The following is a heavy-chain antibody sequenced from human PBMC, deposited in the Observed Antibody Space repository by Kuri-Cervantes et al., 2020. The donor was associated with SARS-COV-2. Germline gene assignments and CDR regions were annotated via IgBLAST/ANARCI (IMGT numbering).Heavy chain of an antibody. D-gene: IGHD3-10*01. CDR2: NSGRGGST. J-gene: IGHJ4*02. CDR3: ARAPPGEAVDY. CDR1: GFTFRNYW. Sequence: GESLEISCATSGFTFRNYWMSLVRRAPGEGLEWVSANSGRGGSTYYADSVKGRFTISRDNSKNPLYLQMNSLSAEDTAVYYCARAPPGEAVDYWGQGTLVTVSS. V-gene: IGHV3-23*01.